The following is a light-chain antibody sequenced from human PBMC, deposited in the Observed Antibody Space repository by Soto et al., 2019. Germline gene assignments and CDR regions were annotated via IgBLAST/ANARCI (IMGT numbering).Light chain of an antibody. J-gene: IGKJ5*01. CDR1: QRVRSTY. Sequence: EIVLTQSPGILSLSPGERATLSCRASQRVRSTYLAWYQQKPGQAPRLLIHGASSMAPGIPDRFSGSGSGTYFTLTIIRLEPEDFAVYYCQYYSSAVSSTFGQGTRLDI. CDR3: QYYSSAVSST. V-gene: IGKV3-20*01. CDR2: GAS.